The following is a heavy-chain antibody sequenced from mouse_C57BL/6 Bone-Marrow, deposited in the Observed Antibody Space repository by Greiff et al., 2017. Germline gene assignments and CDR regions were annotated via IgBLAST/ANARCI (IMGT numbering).Heavy chain of an antibody. CDR3: ARRYDYSYAMDY. J-gene: IGHJ4*01. V-gene: IGHV5-17*01. CDR2: ISSGSSTI. D-gene: IGHD2-4*01. CDR1: GFTFSDYG. Sequence: VQLQQSGGGLVKPGGSLKLSCAASGFTFSDYGMHWVRQAPEKGLEWVAYISSGSSTIYYADTVKGRFTISRDNAKNTLFLQMTSLRSEDTAMYYCARRYDYSYAMDYWGQGTSVTVSS.